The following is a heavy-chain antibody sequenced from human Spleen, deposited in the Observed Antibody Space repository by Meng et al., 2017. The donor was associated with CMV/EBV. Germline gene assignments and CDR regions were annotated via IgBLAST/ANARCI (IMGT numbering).Heavy chain of an antibody. J-gene: IGHJ1*01. CDR1: GYTFTSHG. CDR3: LRGRPYCTTANCPEEYFQH. Sequence: ASVKVSCKTSGYTFTSHGISWVRQAPRQGLEWMGWISTYNGNANYAQKFQGRVTMTTDTSTTTAYMELRSLRSDDTAVYYCLRGRPYCTTANCPEEYFQHWGQGTLVTVSS. D-gene: IGHD2-8*01. V-gene: IGHV1-18*01. CDR2: ISTYNGNA.